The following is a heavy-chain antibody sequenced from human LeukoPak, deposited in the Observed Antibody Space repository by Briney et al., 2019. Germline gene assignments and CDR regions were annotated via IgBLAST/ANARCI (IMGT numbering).Heavy chain of an antibody. J-gene: IGHJ4*02. CDR1: GGSISSGGYY. Sequence: SETLSLTCTVSGGSISSGGYYWSWIRQHPGKGLEWIGCIYYSGSTCCNPSLKSRVTISEDTSKNQFSLRLSSMPAADTAVYYCAALLGDGSIDYWGQGTLVTVSS. CDR2: IYYSGST. D-gene: IGHD2-21*02. CDR3: AALLGDGSIDY. V-gene: IGHV4-31*03.